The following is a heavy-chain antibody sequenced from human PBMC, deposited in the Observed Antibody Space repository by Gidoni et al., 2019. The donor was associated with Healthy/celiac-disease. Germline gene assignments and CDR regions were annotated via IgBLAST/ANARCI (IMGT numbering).Heavy chain of an antibody. CDR2: INHSGST. Sequence: GLEWIGEINHSGSTNYNPSLKSRVTISIDTSKNQFSLRLSSVTAADTAVYYCARGRSSGWYRGAEYFQHWGQGTLVIVSS. CDR3: ARGRSSGWYRGAEYFQH. V-gene: IGHV4-34*01. D-gene: IGHD6-19*01. J-gene: IGHJ1*01.